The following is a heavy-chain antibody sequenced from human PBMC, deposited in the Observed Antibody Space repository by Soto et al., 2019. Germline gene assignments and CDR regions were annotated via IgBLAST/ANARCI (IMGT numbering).Heavy chain of an antibody. CDR2: ISVHNGNT. V-gene: IGHV1-18*01. CDR3: VRDLDGSGSYYTDY. D-gene: IGHD3-10*01. CDR1: GYNFINYG. J-gene: IGHJ4*02. Sequence: ASVKVSCKASGYNFINYGITWLRQAPGQGLEWMGRISVHNGNTNYAQKLQGRVTMTTDTSTSTAYMELRSLRSDDTAVYYCVRDLDGSGSYYTDYWGPGTLVTVSS.